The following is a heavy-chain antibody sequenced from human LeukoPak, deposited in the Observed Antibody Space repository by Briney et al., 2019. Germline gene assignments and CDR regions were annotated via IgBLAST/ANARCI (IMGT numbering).Heavy chain of an antibody. CDR3: ARINDYGFDS. CDR2: IYYGGST. D-gene: IGHD4-17*01. V-gene: IGHV4-39*01. J-gene: IGHJ4*02. CDR1: GGSISSSSYF. Sequence: SETLSLTCTLSGGSISSSSYFWGWIRQPPGKGLEWIGSIYYGGSTYYNPSLKRRVTISVDTSTNQFSLKLSSVTAADTAVYSCARINDYGFDSWGQGTLVTVSS.